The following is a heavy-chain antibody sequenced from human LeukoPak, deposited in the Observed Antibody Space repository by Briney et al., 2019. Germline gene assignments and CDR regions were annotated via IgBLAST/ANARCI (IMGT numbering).Heavy chain of an antibody. V-gene: IGHV3-48*01. Sequence: GGSLRLSCAASGFTFSSYSMNWVRQAPGKGLEWVSYISSSSSTIYYADSVKGRFTISRDNAKNSLYLQMNSLRAEDTAVYYCARGAAAAANYYMDVWGKGTTVTVSS. CDR3: ARGAAAAANYYMDV. CDR2: ISSSSSTI. CDR1: GFTFSSYS. D-gene: IGHD6-13*01. J-gene: IGHJ6*03.